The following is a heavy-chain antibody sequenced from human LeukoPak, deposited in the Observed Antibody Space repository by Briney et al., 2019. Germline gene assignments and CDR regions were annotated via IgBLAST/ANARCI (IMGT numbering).Heavy chain of an antibody. V-gene: IGHV3-30-3*01. CDR3: ARDTYYYDSSGYPHNWFDP. CDR2: ISYDGSNK. J-gene: IGHJ5*02. Sequence: GGSLRLSCAASGFTFSSYWMSWVRQAPGKGLEWVAVISYDGSNKYYADSVKGRFTISRDNSKNTLYLQMNSLRAEDTAVYYCARDTYYYDSSGYPHNWFDPWGQGTLVTVSS. D-gene: IGHD3-22*01. CDR1: GFTFSSYW.